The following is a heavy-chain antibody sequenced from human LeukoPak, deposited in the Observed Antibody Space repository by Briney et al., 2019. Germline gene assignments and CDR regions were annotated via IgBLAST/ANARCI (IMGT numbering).Heavy chain of an antibody. CDR3: TAAAGDALDI. CDR2: IRSKANSYAT. Sequence: PGGSLRLSCAASGVTFSGSAIPWVRPASGKGLEGVGRIRSKANSYATAYAASVKGRFTISRDDSKNTAYLQMNSLKTKDTAVYYCTAAAGDALDIWGQGTMVTVSS. J-gene: IGHJ3*02. D-gene: IGHD6-13*01. CDR1: GVTFSGSA. V-gene: IGHV3-73*01.